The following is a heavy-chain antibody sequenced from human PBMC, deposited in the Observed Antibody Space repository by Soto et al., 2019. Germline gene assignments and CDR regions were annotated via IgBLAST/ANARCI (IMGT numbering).Heavy chain of an antibody. J-gene: IGHJ3*02. Sequence: SVKVSCKASGGTFSSYAIRWVRQAPGQGLEWMGGIIPIFGTANYAQKFQGRVTITADKSTSTAYMELSSLRSEDTAVYYCARDRWQWEPMQAPEHDDFDIWGQGTMVTVSS. CDR1: GGTFSSYA. V-gene: IGHV1-69*06. CDR3: ARDRWQWEPMQAPEHDDFDI. D-gene: IGHD1-26*01. CDR2: IIPIFGTA.